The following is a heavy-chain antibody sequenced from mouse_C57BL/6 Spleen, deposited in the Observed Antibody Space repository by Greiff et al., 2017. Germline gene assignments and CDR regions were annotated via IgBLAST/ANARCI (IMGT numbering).Heavy chain of an antibody. CDR2: INPSTGGT. CDR3: ARSRPPDY. V-gene: IGHV1-42*01. Sequence: VQLQQSGPELVKPGASVKISCKASGYSFTGYYMNWVKQSPEKSLEWIGEINPSTGGTTYNQKFKAKATLTVDKSSSTAYMQLKSLTSEDSAVYYCARSRPPDYWGQGTTLTVSS. J-gene: IGHJ2*01. CDR1: GYSFTGYY.